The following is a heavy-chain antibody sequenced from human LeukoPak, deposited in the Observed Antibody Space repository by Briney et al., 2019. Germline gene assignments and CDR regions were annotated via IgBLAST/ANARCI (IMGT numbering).Heavy chain of an antibody. CDR3: ARGRKDDRRDGYIFDY. CDR2: MNPNSGNT. Sequence: ASVTVSCKASGYTFTSYDINWVRRAAGQGLEWMGWMNPNSGNTGYAQKFQGRVAITRNTSISTAYMELSSLRSEDTAVYYCARGRKDDRRDGYIFDYWGQGTLVTVSS. V-gene: IGHV1-8*03. D-gene: IGHD5-24*01. CDR1: GYTFTSYD. J-gene: IGHJ4*02.